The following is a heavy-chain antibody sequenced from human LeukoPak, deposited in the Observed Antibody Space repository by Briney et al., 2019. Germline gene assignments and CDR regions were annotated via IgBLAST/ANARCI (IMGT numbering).Heavy chain of an antibody. CDR3: ARYCGGDCSVGAFDI. V-gene: IGHV3-21*01. Sequence: GGSLRLSCAASGFTFSSYSMNWVRQAPGKGLKWVSSISSSSDYIYYADSVKGRITISRDNAKNSLYLQMNSLRDEDTAVYYCARYCGGDCSVGAFDIWGQGTKDTVSS. D-gene: IGHD2-21*02. J-gene: IGHJ3*02. CDR1: GFTFSSYS. CDR2: ISSSSDYI.